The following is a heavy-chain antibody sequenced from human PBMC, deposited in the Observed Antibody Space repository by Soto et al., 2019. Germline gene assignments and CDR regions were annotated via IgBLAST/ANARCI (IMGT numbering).Heavy chain of an antibody. CDR3: ARSGDNYNLLDY. Sequence: LRLSCAASGFTFIEYYMSWILQAQGKGLEWISYSNNSVTFARYADSVKGRFSLARDNAKNSLYLQINSLRGDDTGIYYCARSGDNYNLLDYWGQGTPVNVS. CDR1: GFTFIEYY. D-gene: IGHD1-1*01. CDR2: SNNSVTFA. J-gene: IGHJ4*02. V-gene: IGHV3-11*06.